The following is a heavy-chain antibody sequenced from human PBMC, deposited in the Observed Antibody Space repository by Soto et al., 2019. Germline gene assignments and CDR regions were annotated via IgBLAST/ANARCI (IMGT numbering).Heavy chain of an antibody. V-gene: IGHV1-18*01. CDR2: ISAYNGNT. CDR3: ARGPSIAIVVATIGSDY. Sequence: ALGKVSCKASGYTFTSYGISWVRQAPGQGLEWMGWISAYNGNTNYAQKLQGRVTMTTDTSTSTAYMELRSLRSDDTAVYYCARGPSIAIVVATIGSDYWGQGTMVTVSS. D-gene: IGHD1-26*01. J-gene: IGHJ4*02. CDR1: GYTFTSYG.